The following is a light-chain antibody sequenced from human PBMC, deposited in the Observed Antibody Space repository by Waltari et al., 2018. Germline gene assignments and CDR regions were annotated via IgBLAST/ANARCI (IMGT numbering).Light chain of an antibody. CDR3: QQYSSYWT. J-gene: IGKJ1*01. V-gene: IGKV1-5*03. CDR2: KAS. Sequence: DIQMTQSPSTLSASVGDRVTITCRASQSISSWLAWYQQNPGKAPKLLIYKASSLESGVPSRFSGSGSGTEFTLTISSLQPDDFATYDCQQYSSYWTFGQGTKVESK. CDR1: QSISSW.